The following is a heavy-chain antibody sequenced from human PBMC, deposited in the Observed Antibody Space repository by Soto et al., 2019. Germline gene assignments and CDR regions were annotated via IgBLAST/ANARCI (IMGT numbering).Heavy chain of an antibody. Sequence: QVQLQESGPGLVKPSQTLSLTCTVSGGSISSGGYYWSWIRQHPGKGLEWIGYIYYSGSTYYNPSLKSRVPISVDPSKNQSSLKLSSVTAADTAVYYCARVNDYVWGSYRSRSYWYFDLWGRGTLVTVSS. D-gene: IGHD3-16*02. V-gene: IGHV4-31*03. J-gene: IGHJ2*01. CDR3: ARVNDYVWGSYRSRSYWYFDL. CDR1: GGSISSGGYY. CDR2: IYYSGST.